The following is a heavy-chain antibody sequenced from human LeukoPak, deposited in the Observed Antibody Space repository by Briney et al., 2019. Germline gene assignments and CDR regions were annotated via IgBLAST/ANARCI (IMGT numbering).Heavy chain of an antibody. CDR1: GFTLSSLP. CDR3: TKVHNASNTPRES. V-gene: IGHV3-23*01. CDR2: ISGSGANT. Sequence: PGGSLSLSCGPSGFTLSSLPMNCPRQAPGKGLEWVSTISGSGANTYYADSVKGRFTISRDNSKDTLYLQMNRLKAEDTAVHYSTKVHNASNTPRESWGQGAPVTVSS. D-gene: IGHD3-10*01. J-gene: IGHJ4*02.